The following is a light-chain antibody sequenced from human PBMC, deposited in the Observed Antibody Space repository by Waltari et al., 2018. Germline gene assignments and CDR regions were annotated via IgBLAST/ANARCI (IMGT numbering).Light chain of an antibody. J-gene: IGKJ3*01. CDR1: QSIDSY. CDR3: QQGDNIPPQFT. Sequence: DIQMAQSPSSLSASVGDRVTITCRASQSIDSYLNWYQQKPGKAPKLLIYDASTLQSGVPSRFSGCGSGTDFTLTISSLQPEHFPTSYCQQGDNIPPQFTFDPGTKVHIK. V-gene: IGKV1-39*01. CDR2: DAS.